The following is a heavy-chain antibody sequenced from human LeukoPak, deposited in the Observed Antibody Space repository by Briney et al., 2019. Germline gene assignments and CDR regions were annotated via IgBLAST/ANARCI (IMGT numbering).Heavy chain of an antibody. V-gene: IGHV3-7*01. J-gene: IGHJ4*02. D-gene: IGHD6-13*01. CDR3: ARVRYYSSTYNPFGL. Sequence: PGGSLRLSCAASGFTFSSYSMNWVRQAPGKGLQWVAIIKEDASEKYYLDSVKGRFTISRDNAKNSLYLQMSSLRAEETAEYYCARVRYYSSTYNPFGLWGQGTLVTVSS. CDR1: GFTFSSYS. CDR2: IKEDASEK.